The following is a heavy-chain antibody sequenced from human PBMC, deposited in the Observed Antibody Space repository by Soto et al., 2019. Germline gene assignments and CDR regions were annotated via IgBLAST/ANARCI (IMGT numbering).Heavy chain of an antibody. CDR3: AREGLYYDILTGDIYYYYGMDV. V-gene: IGHV3-30-3*01. CDR1: GFTFSSYA. CDR2: ISYDGSNK. Sequence: GGSLRLSCAASGFTFSSYAMHWVRQAPGKGLEWVAVISYDGSNKYYADSVKGRFTISRDNSKNTLYLQMNSLRAEDTAVYYCAREGLYYDILTGDIYYYYGMDVWGQGTTVTVSS. D-gene: IGHD3-9*01. J-gene: IGHJ6*02.